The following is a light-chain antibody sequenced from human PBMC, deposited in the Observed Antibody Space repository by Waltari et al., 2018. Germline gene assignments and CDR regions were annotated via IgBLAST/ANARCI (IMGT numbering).Light chain of an antibody. CDR2: DVT. CDR1: SSDSGASKY. Sequence: QSALTQPASVSGSPGQTITIPCTATSSDSGASKYVPWYQQHPGKAPKFVIYDVTERPSGVSNRFSGSKSVSTASLTISGLQTEDEAGYYCSSRTNSITWVFGGGTKVTVL. J-gene: IGLJ3*02. CDR3: SSRTNSITWV. V-gene: IGLV2-14*03.